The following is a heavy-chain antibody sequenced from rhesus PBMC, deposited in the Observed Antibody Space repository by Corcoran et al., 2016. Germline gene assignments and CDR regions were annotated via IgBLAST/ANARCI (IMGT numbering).Heavy chain of an antibody. V-gene: IGHV3-116*02. CDR1: GFTFSDYY. CDR2: NRGKTNSGKP. CDR3: ARGWGLDY. D-gene: IGHD7-45*01. J-gene: IGHJ4*01. Sequence: EVRLVESGGGLVQPGGSLRLSCAASGFTFSDYYMSWVRQAPGKGPEGVVFNRGKTNSGKPAYAASVKGRFTISRDDAKTIASLQMNSLKTEDTAVYYCARGWGLDYWGQGVLVTVSS.